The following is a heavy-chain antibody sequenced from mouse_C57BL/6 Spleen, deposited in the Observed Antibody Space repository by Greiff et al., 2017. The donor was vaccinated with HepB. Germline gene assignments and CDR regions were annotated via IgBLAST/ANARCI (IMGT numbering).Heavy chain of an antibody. CDR2: IRSKSNNYAT. D-gene: IGHD2-4*01. CDR1: GFSFNTYA. J-gene: IGHJ3*01. Sequence: EVKLVESGGGLVQPKGSLKLSCAASGFSFNTYAMNWVRQAPGKGLEWVARIRSKSNNYATYYADSVKDRFTISRDDSESMLYLQMNNLKTEDTAMYYCVRHMITTGGFAYWGQGTLVTVSA. CDR3: VRHMITTGGFAY. V-gene: IGHV10-1*01.